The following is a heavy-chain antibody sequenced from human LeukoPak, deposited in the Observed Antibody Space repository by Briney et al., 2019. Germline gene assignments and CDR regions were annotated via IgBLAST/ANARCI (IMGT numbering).Heavy chain of an antibody. J-gene: IGHJ4*02. D-gene: IGHD2-2*01. CDR3: ARGLSTAGIDY. V-gene: IGHV4-38-2*01. CDR2: IYHSGST. Sequence: SETLSLTCAVSGYSISTGRYWGWIRQPPGKGLEWIGSIYHSGSTYYNPSLKSRVTISVDTSKNHFSLTLRFVTAADTAVYYCARGLSTAGIDYWGQGTLVTVSS. CDR1: GYSISTGRY.